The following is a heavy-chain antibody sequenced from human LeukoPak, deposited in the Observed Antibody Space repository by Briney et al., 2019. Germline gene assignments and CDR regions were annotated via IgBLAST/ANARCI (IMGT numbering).Heavy chain of an antibody. Sequence: PGGSLRLSRAASGITFHNAWVTWVRQAPGKGLEWVGRIESKADGGTIDYGTAVKGRFIISRDDSKDTVFLQMNSLKTEDTGVYYCTAYYYDNGGYYLDLWGRGTLVTVSS. CDR1: GITFHNAW. D-gene: IGHD3-22*01. CDR2: IESKADGGTI. J-gene: IGHJ2*01. V-gene: IGHV3-15*04. CDR3: TAYYYDNGGYYLDL.